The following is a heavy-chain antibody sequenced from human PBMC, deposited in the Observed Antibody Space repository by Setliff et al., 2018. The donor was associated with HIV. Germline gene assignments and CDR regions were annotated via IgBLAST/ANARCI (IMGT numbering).Heavy chain of an antibody. D-gene: IGHD3-10*01. Sequence: SETLSLTCTVSGGSISTYFWTWIRQPPGKGLEWIGYIYTSGSANYNPSLKSRVTISVDTSKNQFSLKLSSVTAADTAVYYCARGSFIGDYYYFDYWGQGTLVTVSS. CDR3: ARGSFIGDYYYFDY. CDR2: IYTSGSA. J-gene: IGHJ4*02. V-gene: IGHV4-4*08. CDR1: GGSISTYF.